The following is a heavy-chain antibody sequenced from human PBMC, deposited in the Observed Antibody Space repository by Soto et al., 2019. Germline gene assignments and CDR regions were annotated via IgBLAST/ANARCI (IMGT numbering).Heavy chain of an antibody. D-gene: IGHD1-26*01. Sequence: ASVKVSCKASGYTFTSYYMHWVRQAPGQGLEWMGIINPSGGSTSYAQKLQGRVTMTRDTSTSTVYMELSSLRSEDTAVYYCARATTRGLLDYYYYYGMDVWGQGTTVTVSS. CDR3: ARATTRGLLDYYYYYGMDV. CDR1: GYTFTSYY. CDR2: INPSGGST. V-gene: IGHV1-46*01. J-gene: IGHJ6*02.